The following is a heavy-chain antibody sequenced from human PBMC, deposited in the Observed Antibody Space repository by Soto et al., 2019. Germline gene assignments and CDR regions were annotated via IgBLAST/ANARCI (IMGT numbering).Heavy chain of an antibody. CDR1: GFTFSSYG. CDR3: ARDVDLWSGYSSMGGFDY. CDR2: IWYDGSNK. J-gene: IGHJ4*02. Sequence: QVQLVESGGGVVQPGRSLRLSCAASGFTFSSYGMHWVRQAPGKGLDWVAIIWYDGSNKYYADSVKGRFTISRDNSKNTLFLQMNSLRAEDTAMYYCARDVDLWSGYSSMGGFDYWGQGTLVTVSS. V-gene: IGHV3-33*01. D-gene: IGHD3-3*01.